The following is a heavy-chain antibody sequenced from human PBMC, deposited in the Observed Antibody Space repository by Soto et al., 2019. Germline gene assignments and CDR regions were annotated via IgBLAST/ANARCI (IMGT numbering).Heavy chain of an antibody. CDR1: GGSFSGYY. CDR2: SNHSGST. Sequence: QVQLQQWGAGLLKPSETLSLHCAVYGGSFSGYYSSWIRQPLGNGLEWIGESNHSGSTNYDPCLKSRVTRSVDTSKNQFSLKLSSVTAADTAVYYCASPRGCTNGVCPSNFQHWCQGTLVTVSS. CDR3: ASPRGCTNGVCPSNFQH. V-gene: IGHV4-34*01. D-gene: IGHD2-8*01. J-gene: IGHJ1*01.